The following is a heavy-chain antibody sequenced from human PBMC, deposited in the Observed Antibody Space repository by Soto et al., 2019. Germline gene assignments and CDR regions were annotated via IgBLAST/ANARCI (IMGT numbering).Heavy chain of an antibody. J-gene: IGHJ6*02. CDR3: ARRGGGQSYYYYGLDV. V-gene: IGHV1-18*01. CDR1: GYTFTSYG. D-gene: IGHD3-16*01. Sequence: QVQLVQSGAEVKKPGASVKVSCKASGYTFTSYGISWVRQAPGQGLEWMGWISAYNGNTNYAQKLQGRVTMTTDTSTNTAYMQLRSLRSDDTAVYYCARRGGGQSYYYYGLDVWGQGTTVTVSS. CDR2: ISAYNGNT.